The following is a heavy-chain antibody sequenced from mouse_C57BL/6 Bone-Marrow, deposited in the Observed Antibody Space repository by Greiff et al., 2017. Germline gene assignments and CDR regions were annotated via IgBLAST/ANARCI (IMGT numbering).Heavy chain of an antibody. CDR2: IHPNSGST. Sequence: VQLQQPGAELVKPGASVKLSCKASGYTFTSSWMHWVKQRPGQGLEWIGMIHPNSGSTNYNAKFKSKATLTVDKSSSTAYMQLSSLTSEDSAVYYCARGPRGWFAYWGKGTLVTVSA. V-gene: IGHV1-64*01. J-gene: IGHJ3*01. CDR1: GYTFTSSW. CDR3: ARGPRGWFAY.